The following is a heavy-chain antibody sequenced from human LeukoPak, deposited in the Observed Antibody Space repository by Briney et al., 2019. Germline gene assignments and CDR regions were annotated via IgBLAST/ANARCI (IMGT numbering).Heavy chain of an antibody. V-gene: IGHV4-59*01. Sequence: KASETLSLTCTVSGGSISSYFWGWIRQPPGKGLEWIGSIYYSGSTNYNPSLKSRVTISVDTSKNQFSLKLSSVTAADTAVYYCARGKLLETDKNYYYYMDVWGKGTTVTVSS. CDR2: IYYSGST. J-gene: IGHJ6*03. CDR3: ARGKLLETDKNYYYYMDV. CDR1: GGSISSYF. D-gene: IGHD3-10*01.